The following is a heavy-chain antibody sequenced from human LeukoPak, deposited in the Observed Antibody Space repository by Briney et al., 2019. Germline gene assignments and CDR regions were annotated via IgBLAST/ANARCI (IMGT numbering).Heavy chain of an antibody. Sequence: GGSLRLSCTTSGFTFGDYAMSWFRQAPGKGLEWVGFIRSDDYGGTIEYAASVKGRFTISRDDARSIAYLQMNSLKIEDTAVYYCSRERGIGCPRSWGGGLYNFDYWGQGTLVTVSS. CDR1: GFTFGDYA. D-gene: IGHD3-16*01. V-gene: IGHV3-49*03. CDR2: IRSDDYGGTI. J-gene: IGHJ4*02. CDR3: SRERGIGCPRSWGGGLYNFDY.